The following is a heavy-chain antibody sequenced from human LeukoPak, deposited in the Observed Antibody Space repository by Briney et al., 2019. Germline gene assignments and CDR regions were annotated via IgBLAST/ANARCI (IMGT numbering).Heavy chain of an antibody. CDR3: ARNVGGLRGFDY. CDR1: GGSISTNY. J-gene: IGHJ4*02. D-gene: IGHD3-10*01. Sequence: PSETLSLTCSVSGGSISTNYWSWIRQPPGKGLEWIGYVSYSGSTNHNPSLKSRVTISVDTSKNQFSLKLTSVTAADTAVYYCARNVGGLRGFDYWGQGTLVTVSS. CDR2: VSYSGST. V-gene: IGHV4-59*01.